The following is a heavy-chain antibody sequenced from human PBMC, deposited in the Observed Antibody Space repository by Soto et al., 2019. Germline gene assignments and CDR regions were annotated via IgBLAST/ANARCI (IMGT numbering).Heavy chain of an antibody. J-gene: IGHJ4*02. CDR1: GYSFTSYG. CDR2: ISAHNGNT. CDR3: ARGRDGDY. Sequence: QVHLVESGAEVKKPGASVKVSCKGSGYSFTSYGITWVRQAPGQGLEWMGWISAHNGNTNYAQKLQGRVTVTRDTSTSTAYMELRSLRSDDTAVYYCARGRDGDYWGQGALVTVSS. V-gene: IGHV1-18*01. D-gene: IGHD6-6*01.